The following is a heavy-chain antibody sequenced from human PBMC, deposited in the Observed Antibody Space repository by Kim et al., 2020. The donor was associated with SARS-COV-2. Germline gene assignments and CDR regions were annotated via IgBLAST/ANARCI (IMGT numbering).Heavy chain of an antibody. CDR1: GFTVSSNY. J-gene: IGHJ4*02. D-gene: IGHD5-18*01. Sequence: GGSLRLSCAASGFTVSSNYMSWVRQAPGKGLEWVSVIYSGGSTYYADSVKGRFTISRDNSKNTLYLQMNSLRAEDTAVYYCARAGYGYDFDYWGQGTLVTVSS. CDR2: IYSGGST. V-gene: IGHV3-53*01. CDR3: ARAGYGYDFDY.